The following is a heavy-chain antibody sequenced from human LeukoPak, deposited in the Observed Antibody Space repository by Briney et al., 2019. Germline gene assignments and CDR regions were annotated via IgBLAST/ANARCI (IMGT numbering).Heavy chain of an antibody. J-gene: IGHJ4*02. CDR3: ARGPYYAAGSFDY. Sequence: HPGGSLRLSCAASGFSFSSNWMHWVRQGQGTGLVWVSRISIDGGDTVYADSVKGRFTVSRDNAKDTLYLQMNSLRVEDTAVYYCARGPYYAAGSFDYWGQGALVTVSS. CDR1: GFSFSSNW. D-gene: IGHD3-10*01. CDR2: ISIDGGDT. V-gene: IGHV3-74*01.